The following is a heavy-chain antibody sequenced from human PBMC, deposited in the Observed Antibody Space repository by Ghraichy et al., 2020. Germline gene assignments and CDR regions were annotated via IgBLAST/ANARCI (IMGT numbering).Heavy chain of an antibody. CDR2: IYYSGST. D-gene: IGHD3-22*01. CDR3: ARPDTYYYDEEYFQH. CDR1: GGSISSSSYY. J-gene: IGHJ1*01. V-gene: IGHV4-39*01. Sequence: SETLSLTCTVSGGSISSSSYYWGWIRQPPGKGLEWIGSIYYSGSTYYNPSLKSRVTISVDTSKNQFSLKLSSVTAADTAVYYCARPDTYYYDEEYFQHWGQGTLVTVSS.